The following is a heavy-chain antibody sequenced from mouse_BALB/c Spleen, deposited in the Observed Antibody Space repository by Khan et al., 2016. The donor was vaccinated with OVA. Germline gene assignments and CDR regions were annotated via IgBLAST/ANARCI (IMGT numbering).Heavy chain of an antibody. J-gene: IGHJ3*01. CDR1: GFTFKIYA. D-gene: IGHD2-1*01. V-gene: IGHV10-1*02. CDR2: IRSKSNNYVT. CDR3: VRHELYGNYVFAY. Sequence: EVQLVESGGGLVQPKGSLKLSCAASGFTFKIYAMNWVRQAPGKGLEWVARIRSKSNNYVTYYADSVKDRFTISRNDSQSMLYLQMNNLKTEDTAMYDCVRHELYGNYVFAYWGQGTLVTVSA.